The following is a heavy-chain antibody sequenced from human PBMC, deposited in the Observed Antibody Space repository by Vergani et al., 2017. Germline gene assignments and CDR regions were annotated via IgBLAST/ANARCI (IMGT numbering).Heavy chain of an antibody. Sequence: QVQLQESGPGVVKPSQTLSLTCAVSGGSISSGDHCWTWIRQRPGKGLEWIGYIFYSGTTYDNPSLRSRLTISVDTSQNQFSLKLRSVTAADTAVDYCAWVDTQVPATSHFYYMDVWGKGTTVVVSS. D-gene: IGHD2-15*01. CDR1: GGSISSGDHC. CDR2: IFYSGTT. CDR3: AWVDTQVPATSHFYYMDV. V-gene: IGHV4-31*11. J-gene: IGHJ6*03.